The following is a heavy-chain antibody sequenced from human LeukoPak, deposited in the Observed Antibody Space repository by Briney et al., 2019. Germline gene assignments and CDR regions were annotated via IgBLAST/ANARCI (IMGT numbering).Heavy chain of an antibody. Sequence: TSETLSLTCSVSGGSVCSNYWSWVRQPPGKGLEWIGYISYSGDTKYNPSLKSRLSMSVDTSKNQCSLMLTSVTAADTAVYYCARGSGWYPHWGQGTLVTVSS. J-gene: IGHJ1*01. CDR2: ISYSGDT. CDR1: GGSVCSNY. CDR3: ARGSGWYPH. D-gene: IGHD6-19*01. V-gene: IGHV4-59*02.